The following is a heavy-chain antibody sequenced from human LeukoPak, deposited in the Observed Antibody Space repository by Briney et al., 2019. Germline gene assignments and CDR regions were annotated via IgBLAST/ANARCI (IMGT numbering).Heavy chain of an antibody. J-gene: IGHJ6*03. D-gene: IGHD2-21*01. V-gene: IGHV1-18*01. Sequence: ASVKVSCKASGYTFTSYGISWVRQAPGQGLEWMGWISAYNGNRNYAQKFQGRVTMTTDTSTTTAYMELRSLRSDDTAVYYCARDSEVIAEGYYYYYYMDVWGKGTTVTISS. CDR1: GYTFTSYG. CDR2: ISAYNGNR. CDR3: ARDSEVIAEGYYYYYYMDV.